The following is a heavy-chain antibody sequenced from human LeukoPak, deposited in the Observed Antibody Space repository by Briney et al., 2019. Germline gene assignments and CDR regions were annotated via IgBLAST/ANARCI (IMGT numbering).Heavy chain of an antibody. CDR3: AREGVTVVTRYLDY. D-gene: IGHD4-23*01. V-gene: IGHV3-48*03. J-gene: IGHJ4*02. CDR2: ISSSGSTR. Sequence: PGGSLRLSCAASGFTFDDYGMSWVRQAPGKGLEWVSYISSSGSTRYYADSVKGRFTISRDNAKNSLYLQMNSLRAEDTAVYYCAREGVTVVTRYLDYWGQGTLVTVSS. CDR1: GFTFDDYG.